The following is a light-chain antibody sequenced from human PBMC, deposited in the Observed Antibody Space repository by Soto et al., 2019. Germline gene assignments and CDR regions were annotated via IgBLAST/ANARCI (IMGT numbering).Light chain of an antibody. CDR1: QGIRND. CDR2: ASS. Sequence: AIQMTQSPSSLSASVGDRVTITCRASQGIRNDLAWYQQKPGHAPKLLLYASSNLQGGVPSRFSGSGSGTDFTLTISSLQPEDFATYXXXQDYGYPRTFGQGTKVEIK. CDR3: XQDYGYPRT. J-gene: IGKJ1*01. V-gene: IGKV1-6*01.